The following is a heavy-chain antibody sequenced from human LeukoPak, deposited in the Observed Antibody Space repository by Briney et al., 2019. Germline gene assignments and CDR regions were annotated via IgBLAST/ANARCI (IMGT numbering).Heavy chain of an antibody. CDR2: IYYSGST. V-gene: IGHV4-39*01. D-gene: IGHD3-22*01. CDR3: ARQANMIADY. J-gene: IGHJ4*02. Sequence: PSETLSLTCSVSGGSIYSSSYFWGWIRQPPGKGLEWIGSIYYSGSTYYNPSLKSRVTISVDTSKNQFSLNLSSVTAADTAVYYCARQANMIADYWGQGTLVTVSS. CDR1: GGSIYSSSYF.